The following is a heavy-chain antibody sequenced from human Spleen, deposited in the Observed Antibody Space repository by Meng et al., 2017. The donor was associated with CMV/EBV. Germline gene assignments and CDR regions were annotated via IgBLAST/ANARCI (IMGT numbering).Heavy chain of an antibody. V-gene: IGHV3-7*01. D-gene: IGHD5-24*01. CDR3: AREDGYTKRGAFDI. J-gene: IGHJ3*02. CDR1: GFTFSSDW. CDR2: IKQDGSEK. Sequence: SGFTFSSDWMSWVSQALGKGLEWVTNIKQDGSEKYYVDSVKGRFTISRDNAKNSLYLQMNSLRAEDTAVYYCAREDGYTKRGAFDIWGQGTMVTVSS.